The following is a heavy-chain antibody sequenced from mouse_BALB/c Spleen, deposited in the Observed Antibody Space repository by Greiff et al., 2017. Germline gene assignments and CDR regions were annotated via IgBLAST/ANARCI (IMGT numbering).Heavy chain of an antibody. CDR3: ARSYLAWFAY. Sequence: EVQLQQSGAELVKPGASVKLSCKASGYTFTSYDINWVRQRPEQGLEWIGRIDPANGNTKYDPKFQGKATITADTSSNTAYLQLSSLTSEDTAVYYCARSYLAWFAYWGQGTLVTVSA. J-gene: IGHJ3*01. CDR2: IDPANGNT. V-gene: IGHV14-3*02. D-gene: IGHD5-5*01. CDR1: GYTFTSYD.